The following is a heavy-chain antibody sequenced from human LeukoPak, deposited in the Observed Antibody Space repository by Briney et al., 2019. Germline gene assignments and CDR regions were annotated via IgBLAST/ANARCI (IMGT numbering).Heavy chain of an antibody. Sequence: SSETLSLTCAVYGGSFSGYYWSWIRQPPGKGLEWIGEINHSGSTNYNPSLKSRVTISVDTSKNQFSLKLSSVTAADTAVYYCARLLPLYWSSTSCSDYWGQGTLVTVSS. CDR2: INHSGST. V-gene: IGHV4-34*01. J-gene: IGHJ4*02. D-gene: IGHD2-2*01. CDR1: GGSFSGYY. CDR3: ARLLPLYWSSTSCSDY.